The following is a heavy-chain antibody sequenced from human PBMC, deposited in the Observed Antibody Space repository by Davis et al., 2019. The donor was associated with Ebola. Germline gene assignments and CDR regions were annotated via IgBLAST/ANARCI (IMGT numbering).Heavy chain of an antibody. J-gene: IGHJ4*02. CDR1: GYTFTNYW. Sequence: GESLKISCKGAGYTFTNYWIGWVRQMPGKGLEWMGIIYPGGSNTRYSPSFEGQVTISVDRSITTAYLQWRSLRASDTAIYYCARQESLYGSSDYWGQGTLVTVSS. D-gene: IGHD3-22*01. V-gene: IGHV5-51*01. CDR3: ARQESLYGSSDY. CDR2: IYPGGSNT.